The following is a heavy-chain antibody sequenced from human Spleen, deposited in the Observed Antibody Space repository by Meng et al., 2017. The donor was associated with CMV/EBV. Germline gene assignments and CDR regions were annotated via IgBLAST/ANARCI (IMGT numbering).Heavy chain of an antibody. Sequence: ASVKVSCKASRYTFTKYFTQWVRQAPGQGLEWMGWINPNSGGTHYAQRFQGRVSMTGDTSITTAYMELSRLRSDDMAVYYCARVKRYCTGGSCSSTGYYGMNVWGQGTTVTVSS. V-gene: IGHV1-2*02. J-gene: IGHJ6*02. CDR3: ARVKRYCTGGSCSSTGYYGMNV. D-gene: IGHD2-15*01. CDR2: INPNSGGT. CDR1: RYTFTKYF.